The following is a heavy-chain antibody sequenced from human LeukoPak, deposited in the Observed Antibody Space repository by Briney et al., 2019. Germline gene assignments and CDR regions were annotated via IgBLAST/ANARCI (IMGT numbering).Heavy chain of an antibody. J-gene: IGHJ4*02. V-gene: IGHV3-30*01. D-gene: IGHD3-3*01. CDR1: GFSFSRYA. Sequence: GGSLRLSCAASGFSFSRYAVQWVRQAPGRGLECVAIISYDGSDKHYADSVKGRFTIFRDNSKNTLYLQMNSLRTEDTAVYYCARDAFGVDKSPFWGQGTLVTVSS. CDR3: ARDAFGVDKSPF. CDR2: ISYDGSDK.